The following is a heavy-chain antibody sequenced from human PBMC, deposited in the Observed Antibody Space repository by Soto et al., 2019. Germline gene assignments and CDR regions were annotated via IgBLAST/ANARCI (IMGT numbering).Heavy chain of an antibody. CDR3: ARDQRHYDILTGYLNDAFDI. CDR2: IFSNDEK. D-gene: IGHD3-9*01. CDR1: GFSLSNARMG. V-gene: IGHV2-26*01. J-gene: IGHJ3*02. Sequence: QVTLKESGPVLVKPTETLTLTCTVSGFSLSNARMGVSWIRQPPGKALEWLAHIFSNDEKSYSTSLKSRLTISKYTSKSQVVLTMTNMDPVDTATYYCARDQRHYDILTGYLNDAFDIWGQGTMVTVSS.